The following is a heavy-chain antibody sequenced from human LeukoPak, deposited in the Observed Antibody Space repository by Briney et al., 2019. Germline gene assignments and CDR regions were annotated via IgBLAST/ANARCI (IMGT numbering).Heavy chain of an antibody. CDR3: AKSSAGITWFDP. Sequence: PGGSLRLSCAASGFTFSNYGMNWVRQVPGKGPEWVAFTRFDDSYKAYGNSVKGRFTISRDNSKNTLYLQMDSLRSDDTAVYYCAKSSAGITWFDPWGQGTLVIVSS. CDR2: TRFDDSYK. J-gene: IGHJ5*02. V-gene: IGHV3-30*02. D-gene: IGHD1-7*01. CDR1: GFTFSNYG.